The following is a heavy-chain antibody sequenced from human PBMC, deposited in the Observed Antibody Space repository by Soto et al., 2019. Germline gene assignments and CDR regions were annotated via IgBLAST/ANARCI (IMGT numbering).Heavy chain of an antibody. D-gene: IGHD3-10*01. J-gene: IGHJ4*02. CDR2: IYYSGST. CDR1: GGSISSGGYY. CDR3: ARGEPLVRGLVVGDRFDY. V-gene: IGHV4-31*03. Sequence: QVQLQESGPGLVKPSQTLSLTCTVSGGSISSGGYYWSWISQHPGKGLEWIGYIYYSGSTYYNPSLKSRVTISVDTSKNQFSLKLSSVTAADTAVYYCARGEPLVRGLVVGDRFDYWGQGTLVTVSS.